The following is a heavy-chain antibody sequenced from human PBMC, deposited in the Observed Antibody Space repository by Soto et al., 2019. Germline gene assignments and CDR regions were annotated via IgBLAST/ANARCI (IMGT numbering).Heavy chain of an antibody. Sequence: QLQLQESGPGLVKPSETLSLTCTVSGGSISSSSYYWGWIRQPPGKGLEWIGSIYYSGSTYYNPSLKSRVTISVDTSKNQFSLKLSSVTAADTAVYYCAGGGIAAAGWFDPWGQGTLVTVSS. V-gene: IGHV4-39*01. D-gene: IGHD6-13*01. CDR2: IYYSGST. J-gene: IGHJ5*02. CDR3: AGGGIAAAGWFDP. CDR1: GGSISSSSYY.